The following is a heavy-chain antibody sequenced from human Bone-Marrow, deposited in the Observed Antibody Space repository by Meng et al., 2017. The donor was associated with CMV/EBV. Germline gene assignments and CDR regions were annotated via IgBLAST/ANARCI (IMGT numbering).Heavy chain of an antibody. CDR2: IYWDDYK. CDR1: CFSFSPSGVG. D-gene: IGHD6-6*01. Sequence: QFTLKESGPALGKPTHPLPLTCTFSCFSFSPSGVGVGWLRPPPGKALEWLALIYWDDYKRSSPSLKSRLTITKDTSKNQVVLTMTNMDPVDTATYYCAHITPRPGWIAYWGQGTLVTVSS. V-gene: IGHV2-5*02. CDR3: AHITPRPGWIAY. J-gene: IGHJ4*02.